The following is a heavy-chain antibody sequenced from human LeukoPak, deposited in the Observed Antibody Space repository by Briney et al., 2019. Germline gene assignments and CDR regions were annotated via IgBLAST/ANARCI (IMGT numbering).Heavy chain of an antibody. CDR2: INHRGDT. J-gene: IGHJ4*03. Sequence: SETLSLTCAVYGGSFGTYYWSWIRQSPGKGLEWIAEINHRGDTNYNPSVKSRVTISVDTSKNQFSLKITSLTAADTAVYYCARGPTISETGYFDYWGQGTLVTVSS. CDR3: ARGPTISETGYFDY. V-gene: IGHV4-34*01. CDR1: GGSFGTYY. D-gene: IGHD1-1*01.